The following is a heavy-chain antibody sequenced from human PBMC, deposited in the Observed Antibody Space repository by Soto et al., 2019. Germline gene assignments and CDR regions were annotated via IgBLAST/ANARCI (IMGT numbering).Heavy chain of an antibody. Sequence: ASAPLSFKPAFYTFPIFGMSLVLQTTGQGLEWMGWISAYNGNTNYAQRLQGRVTMTTDTSTSTAYMELRSLRSDDTAVYYCAVGTYCSSTSCYLYYYGMDVWGQGTTVTVS. CDR2: ISAYNGNT. CDR1: FYTFPIFG. D-gene: IGHD2-2*01. V-gene: IGHV1-18*04. J-gene: IGHJ6*02. CDR3: AVGTYCSSTSCYLYYYGMDV.